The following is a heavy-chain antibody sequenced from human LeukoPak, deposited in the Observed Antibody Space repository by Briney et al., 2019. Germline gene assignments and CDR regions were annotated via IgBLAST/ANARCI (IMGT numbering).Heavy chain of an antibody. V-gene: IGHV3-7*01. D-gene: IGHD3-22*01. CDR2: IKQDGSEK. CDR1: GFSFSGYW. Sequence: GGSLRLSCAASGFSFSGYWMSWVRQAPGKGLEWVADIKQDGSEKYYVDSVKGRFTISRDTAKKSLYLQMNSLRAEDTAVYYCAAVFLVSYDSSGYYCFDYWGRGTLVTVSS. CDR3: AAVFLVSYDSSGYYCFDY. J-gene: IGHJ4*02.